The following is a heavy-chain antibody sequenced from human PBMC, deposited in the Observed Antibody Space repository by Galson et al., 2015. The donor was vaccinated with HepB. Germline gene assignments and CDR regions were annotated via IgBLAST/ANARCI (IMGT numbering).Heavy chain of an antibody. CDR2: IYFSGST. Sequence: SETLSLTCSVSRGSISSSYWTWLRRPPGRGLEWIGYIYFSGSTNYNPSLKSRVTISVDTSKNQFSLKLSSVTAADTALYYCARGWSGASAFDIWGQGTMVTVS. D-gene: IGHD2-15*01. CDR3: ARGWSGASAFDI. J-gene: IGHJ3*02. V-gene: IGHV4-59*01. CDR1: RGSISSSY.